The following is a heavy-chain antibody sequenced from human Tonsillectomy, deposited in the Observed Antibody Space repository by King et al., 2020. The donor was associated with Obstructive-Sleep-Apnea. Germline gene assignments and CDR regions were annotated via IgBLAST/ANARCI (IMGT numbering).Heavy chain of an antibody. Sequence: QLVQSGGGVVQPGRSLRLSCAASGFTFSSYAMHWVRQAPGKGLEWVAVISYDGSNKYYADSVKGRFTISRDNSKNTLYLQMNSLRAEDTAVYYCAREQAAAGTYYFDYWGQGTLVTVSS. V-gene: IGHV3-30-3*01. CDR3: AREQAAAGTYYFDY. D-gene: IGHD6-13*01. J-gene: IGHJ4*02. CDR1: GFTFSSYA. CDR2: ISYDGSNK.